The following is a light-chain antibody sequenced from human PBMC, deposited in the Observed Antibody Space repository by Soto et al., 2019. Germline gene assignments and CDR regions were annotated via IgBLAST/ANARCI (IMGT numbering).Light chain of an antibody. J-gene: IGLJ2*01. Sequence: QSALTQPASVSGSPGQSITISCAGTSSDVGAYNYVSWYQQHPDKAPKLIISEVSDRPSGVSNRFSGSKSGNTASLTISGLQADDEANYYCSSYTNHFHVVFGGGTKLTVL. CDR3: SSYTNHFHVV. V-gene: IGLV2-14*01. CDR1: SSDVGAYNY. CDR2: EVS.